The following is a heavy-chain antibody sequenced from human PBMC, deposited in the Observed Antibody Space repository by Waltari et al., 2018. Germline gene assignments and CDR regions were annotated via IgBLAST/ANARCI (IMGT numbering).Heavy chain of an antibody. CDR1: GGSFSGSY. D-gene: IGHD6-13*01. CDR2: INHSGST. V-gene: IGHV4-34*01. Sequence: QVQLQQWGAGLLKPSATPSLTCAVYGGSFSGSYWSWIRQPPGKGLEWIGEINHSGSTNYNPSLKSRVTISVDTSKNQFSLKLSAVTAADTAVYYCAREAIAAALPRLWWFDPWGQGTLVTVSS. J-gene: IGHJ5*02. CDR3: AREAIAAALPRLWWFDP.